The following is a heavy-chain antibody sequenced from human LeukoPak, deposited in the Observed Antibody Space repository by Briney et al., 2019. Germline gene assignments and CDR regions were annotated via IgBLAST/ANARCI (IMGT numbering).Heavy chain of an antibody. V-gene: IGHV3-15*01. J-gene: IGHJ4*02. CDR2: IKSKTDGGTT. CDR3: TTDLKYCSSTSCSRFDY. D-gene: IGHD2-2*01. Sequence: GGSLRLSCAASGFTFSNAWMSWVRQAPGKGLEWVGRIKSKTDGGTTDYAAPVKGRFTISRDDSKNTLYLQMNSLKTEDTAVYYCTTDLKYCSSTSCSRFDYWGQGTLVTVSS. CDR1: GFTFSNAW.